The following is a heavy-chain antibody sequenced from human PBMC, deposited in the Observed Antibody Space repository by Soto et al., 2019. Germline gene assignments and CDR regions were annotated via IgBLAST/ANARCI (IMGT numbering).Heavy chain of an antibody. CDR3: AKERLRYYSNSLHAFES. V-gene: IGHV3-23*01. Sequence: EVQLLESGGGLVQPGGSLRLSCAASGFILNSYGMTWVRQAPGKGLEWVSSISGSGGTTHYADSVKGRFTISRDNPRNTLYLQMNSLRAEDTAVYYCAKERLRYYSNSLHAFESWGQGTLVTVSS. J-gene: IGHJ5*01. D-gene: IGHD1-26*01. CDR2: ISGSGGTT. CDR1: GFILNSYG.